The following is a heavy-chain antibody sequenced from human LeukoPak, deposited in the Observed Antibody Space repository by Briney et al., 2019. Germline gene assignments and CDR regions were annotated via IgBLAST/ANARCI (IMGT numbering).Heavy chain of an antibody. V-gene: IGHV4-4*07. CDR3: ARESKTYDGSGYYHDS. D-gene: IGHD3-22*01. CDR1: GGSIYNYY. CDR2: IYTSGST. J-gene: IGHJ4*02. Sequence: PSETLSLTCTVSGGSIYNYYWSWIRQPAGKGLEWIGRIYTSGSTDYSPSLKSRVTMSLDTSKNRFSLNLYSVTAADTAVYFCARESKTYDGSGYYHDSWGQGTLVTVSS.